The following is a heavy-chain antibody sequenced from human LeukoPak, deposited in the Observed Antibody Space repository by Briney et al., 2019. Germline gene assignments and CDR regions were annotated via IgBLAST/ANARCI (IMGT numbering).Heavy chain of an antibody. CDR3: ARGGRWELPRPYAFDV. J-gene: IGHJ3*01. V-gene: IGHV1-18*01. CDR2: ISAYNGHT. CDR1: GGTFSSYA. Sequence: ASVKVSCKASGGTFSSYAISWVRQAPGQGLEWMGWISAYNGHTNYAQKLQGRVTMTTDTSTSTAYMELRSLRSDDTAVYYCARGGRWELPRPYAFDVWGQGTMVTVSS. D-gene: IGHD1-26*01.